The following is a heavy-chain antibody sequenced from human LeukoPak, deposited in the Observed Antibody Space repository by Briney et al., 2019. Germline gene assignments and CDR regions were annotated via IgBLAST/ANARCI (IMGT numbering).Heavy chain of an antibody. Sequence: GGSLRLSCAASGFTFSDYYMSWIRQAPGKGLEWVSYISSSGSTIYYADSVKGRFTISRDNAKKSLYLQMNSLRAEDTAVYYCARDSPSDSPTHDAFDIWGQGTMVTVSS. J-gene: IGHJ3*02. CDR3: ARDSPSDSPTHDAFDI. CDR1: GFTFSDYY. D-gene: IGHD2-15*01. CDR2: ISSSGSTI. V-gene: IGHV3-11*04.